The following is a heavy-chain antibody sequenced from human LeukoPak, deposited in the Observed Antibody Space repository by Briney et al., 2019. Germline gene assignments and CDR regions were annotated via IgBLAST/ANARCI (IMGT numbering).Heavy chain of an antibody. CDR1: GYSISTDYY. V-gene: IGHV4-38-2*01. J-gene: IGHJ4*02. D-gene: IGHD6-19*01. CDR3: ARQIAVAGSIPFDY. CDR2: IYHSGST. Sequence: SETLSLTCSVSGYSISTDYYWVWIRQPPGKGLEWIGSIYHSGSTYYNPSVKSRVTISVDTSKNQFSLNLNSVTAADTAVYYCARQIAVAGSIPFDYWGQGTLVTVSS.